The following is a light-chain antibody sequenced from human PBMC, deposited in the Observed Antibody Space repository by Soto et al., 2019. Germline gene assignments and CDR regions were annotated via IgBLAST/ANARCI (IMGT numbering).Light chain of an antibody. CDR1: SSDVGGYDS. V-gene: IGLV2-14*03. Sequence: QSALTQPASVSGSPGQSITISCTGTSSDVGGYDSVSWYQQHPGKAPKLIIYDVNNRPSGVSNRFSGSKSGNTASLTISGLQTEDEADYYCSSYTSSSTLVFGGGTKLTVL. CDR2: DVN. J-gene: IGLJ2*01. CDR3: SSYTSSSTLV.